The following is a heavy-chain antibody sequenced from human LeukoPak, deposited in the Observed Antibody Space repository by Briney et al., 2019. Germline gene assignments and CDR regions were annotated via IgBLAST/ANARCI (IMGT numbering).Heavy chain of an antibody. CDR2: IIPIFGTA. Sequence: GASVKVSCKASGYTFTSYGISWVRQAPGQGLEWMGGIIPIFGTANYAQKFQGRVTITADESTSTAYMELSSLRSEDTAVYYCAWGLTTVTEGYYYMDVWGKGTTVTVSS. D-gene: IGHD4-11*01. CDR1: GYTFTSYG. J-gene: IGHJ6*03. CDR3: AWGLTTVTEGYYYMDV. V-gene: IGHV1-69*13.